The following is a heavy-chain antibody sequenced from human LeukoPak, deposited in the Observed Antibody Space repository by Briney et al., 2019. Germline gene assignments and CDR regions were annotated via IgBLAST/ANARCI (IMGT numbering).Heavy chain of an antibody. CDR2: INPNSGGT. J-gene: IGHJ3*02. Sequence: ASVKVSCKASGYTFTGYYMHWVRQAPGQGLEWMGRINPNSGGTNYAQKFQGRVTMTRDTSISTAYMELSRLRSDGTAVYYCARDAPVVLWFGESRVGAFDIWGQGTMVTVSS. CDR1: GYTFTGYY. V-gene: IGHV1-2*06. CDR3: ARDAPVVLWFGESRVGAFDI. D-gene: IGHD3-10*01.